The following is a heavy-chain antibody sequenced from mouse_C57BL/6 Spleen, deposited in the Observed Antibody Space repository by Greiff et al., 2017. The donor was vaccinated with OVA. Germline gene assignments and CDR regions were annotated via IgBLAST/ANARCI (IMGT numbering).Heavy chain of an antibody. Sequence: QVHVKQSGAELVRPGASVTLSCKASGYTFTDYEMHWVKQTPVHGLEWIGAIDPETGGTAYNQKFKGKAILTADKSSSTAYMELRSLTSEDSAVYYCTRETAFAYWGQGTLVTVSA. CDR1: GYTFTDYE. D-gene: IGHD3-2*01. J-gene: IGHJ3*01. V-gene: IGHV1-15*01. CDR3: TRETAFAY. CDR2: IDPETGGT.